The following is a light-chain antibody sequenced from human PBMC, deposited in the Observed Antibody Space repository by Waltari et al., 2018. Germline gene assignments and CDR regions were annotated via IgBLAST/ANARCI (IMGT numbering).Light chain of an antibody. J-gene: IGKJ4*01. CDR3: QQCASSPLT. Sequence: EIVLTQSLGILSLSPGARTTLSCRASQSVGNNYLAWFQHKPGQAPRLLIYDASRRATGIPDRFSGSGSGTDFTLTISRLEPEDFAVYYCQQCASSPLTFGGGTKVDVK. CDR2: DAS. V-gene: IGKV3-20*01. CDR1: QSVGNNY.